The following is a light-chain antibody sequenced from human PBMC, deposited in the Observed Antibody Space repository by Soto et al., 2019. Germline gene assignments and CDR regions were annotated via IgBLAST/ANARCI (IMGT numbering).Light chain of an antibody. CDR2: DVN. V-gene: IGLV2-14*03. J-gene: IGLJ1*01. Sequence: QSALTQPASVSGSPGQSITISCTGTSSDVGGYNYVSWYQQHPGKAPKLMIYDVNNRPSGVSHRFSGSKSGDTASLTISGLQLEDEADYYCSSYRDTNTPWLFGTGTKVTVL. CDR3: SSYRDTNTPWL. CDR1: SSDVGGYNY.